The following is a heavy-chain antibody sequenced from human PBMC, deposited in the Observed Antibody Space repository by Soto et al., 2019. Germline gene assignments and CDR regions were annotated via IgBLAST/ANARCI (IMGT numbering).Heavy chain of an antibody. CDR1: GGSISSSSYY. J-gene: IGHJ4*02. D-gene: IGHD3-22*01. Sequence: PSETLSLTCTVSGGSISSSSYYWGWIRQPPGKGLEWIGSIYYSGSTYYNPSLKSRVTISVDTSKNQFSLKLSSVTAADTAVYYCARLSDSIGYYPDYWGQGTLVTVSS. CDR2: IYYSGST. V-gene: IGHV4-39*01. CDR3: ARLSDSIGYYPDY.